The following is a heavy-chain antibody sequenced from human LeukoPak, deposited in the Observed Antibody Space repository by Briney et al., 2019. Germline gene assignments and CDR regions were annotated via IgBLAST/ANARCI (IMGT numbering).Heavy chain of an antibody. CDR1: GFTFSSYA. J-gene: IGHJ6*02. V-gene: IGHV3-30-3*01. D-gene: IGHD3-10*01. CDR3: ARRGRSYYGSGSYYYGMDV. Sequence: GGSLRLSCAASGFTFSSYAMHWVRQAPGKGLEWVAVISYDGSNKYYADSVKGRFTISRDNSKNTLYLQMNSLRAEDTAVYYCARRGRSYYGSGSYYYGMDVWGQGTTVTVSS. CDR2: ISYDGSNK.